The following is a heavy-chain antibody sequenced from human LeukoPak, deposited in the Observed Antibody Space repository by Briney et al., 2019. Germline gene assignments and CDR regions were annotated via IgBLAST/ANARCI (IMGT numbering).Heavy chain of an antibody. D-gene: IGHD2-2*02. CDR3: ARSGHCISTSCYSIWRRSLYGMDV. CDR2: ISTSGTTM. J-gene: IGHJ6*02. Sequence: GGSLRLSCAASGFTFSDHYMSWIRLAPGKGLEWVSSISTSGTTMHYADSVKGRFTISRDNAKNSLYLQMNSLRAEDTAVYYCARSGHCISTSCYSIWRRSLYGMDVWGQGTTVTVSS. CDR1: GFTFSDHY. V-gene: IGHV3-11*01.